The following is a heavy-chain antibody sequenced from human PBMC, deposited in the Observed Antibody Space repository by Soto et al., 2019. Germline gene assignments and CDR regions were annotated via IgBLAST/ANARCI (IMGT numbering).Heavy chain of an antibody. CDR1: GLPVSSHA. Sequence: EVQLLESGGGLVQPGGSLRLSCAASGLPVSSHAMSWVRQAPGKGLEWVSSISISGGNTYYADCVRGRLTISRDNSKNTLYLHMNSLTAEDTAIYYCANEIRPNDYWGQGTLVTVSS. D-gene: IGHD4-17*01. CDR2: ISISGGNT. V-gene: IGHV3-23*01. CDR3: ANEIRPNDY. J-gene: IGHJ4*02.